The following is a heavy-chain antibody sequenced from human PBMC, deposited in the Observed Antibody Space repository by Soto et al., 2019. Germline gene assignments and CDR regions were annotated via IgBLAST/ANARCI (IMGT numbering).Heavy chain of an antibody. D-gene: IGHD3-10*01. J-gene: IGHJ4*02. CDR3: AKDDAGSGSYYKADDY. Sequence: QVQLVESGGGVVQPGRSLRLSCAASGFTFSSYGMHWVRQAPGKGLEWVAVISYDGSNKYYADSVKGRFTISRDNSKNTLYLQMNSLRAEDTAVYYCAKDDAGSGSYYKADDYWGQGTLVTVSS. CDR2: ISYDGSNK. CDR1: GFTFSSYG. V-gene: IGHV3-30*18.